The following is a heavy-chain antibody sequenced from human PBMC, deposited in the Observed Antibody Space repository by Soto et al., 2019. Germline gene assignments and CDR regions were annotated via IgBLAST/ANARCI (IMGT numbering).Heavy chain of an antibody. CDR1: GDSISSGGYY. CDR3: ARDGYYYDSSGYDSHYYYGMDV. J-gene: IGHJ6*02. D-gene: IGHD3-22*01. CDR2: IYYSGST. V-gene: IGHV4-31*03. Sequence: SETLSLTCTVSGDSISSGGYYWSWIRQHPGKGLEWIGYIYYSGSTYYNPSLKSRVTISVDTSKNQFSLKLSSVTAADTVVYYCARDGYYYDSSGYDSHYYYGMDVWGQGTTVTVSS.